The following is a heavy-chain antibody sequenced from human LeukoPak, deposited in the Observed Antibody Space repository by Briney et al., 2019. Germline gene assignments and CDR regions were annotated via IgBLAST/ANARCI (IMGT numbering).Heavy chain of an antibody. V-gene: IGHV3-23*01. Sequence: GGSLRLSCAAPGLTFSTYDINWVRQAPGKGLESVAAIKGSGSSTFYADSVRGRFTISRDNSKNTLYLQMNSLRAEDTAVYYCAKTYYGSGSPWGQGTLVTVSS. CDR3: AKTYYGSGSP. J-gene: IGHJ5*02. D-gene: IGHD3-10*01. CDR1: GLTFSTYD. CDR2: IKGSGSST.